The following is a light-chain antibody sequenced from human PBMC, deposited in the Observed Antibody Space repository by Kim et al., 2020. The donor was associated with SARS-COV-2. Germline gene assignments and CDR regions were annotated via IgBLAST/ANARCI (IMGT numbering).Light chain of an antibody. CDR3: NSRDSSGSHWV. CDR2: GKN. CDR1: SLRSYY. V-gene: IGLV3-19*01. Sequence: ALGQTVRITCKGDSLRSYYASWYQQKPGQAPVLVIYGKNNRPSGIPDRFSGSSSGNTASLTITGAQAEDEADYYCNSRDSSGSHWVFGGGTQLTVL. J-gene: IGLJ3*02.